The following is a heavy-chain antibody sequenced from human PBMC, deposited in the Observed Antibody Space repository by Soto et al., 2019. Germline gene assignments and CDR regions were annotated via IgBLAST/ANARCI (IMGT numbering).Heavy chain of an antibody. V-gene: IGHV1-18*04. J-gene: IGHJ6*04. CDR2: ISAYNGNT. CDR3: ARGESGRNGFYYYYPLDV. Sequence: ASVKVSCTSFGYTFTDFGISWVRQAPGQGLEWMGWISAYNGNTNYVQKHQGRVTMTTDRSTSTAYMELRSLRSDDTAVYYCARGESGRNGFYYYYPLDVWGKGTTVIDSS. CDR1: GYTFTDFG. D-gene: IGHD2-8*01.